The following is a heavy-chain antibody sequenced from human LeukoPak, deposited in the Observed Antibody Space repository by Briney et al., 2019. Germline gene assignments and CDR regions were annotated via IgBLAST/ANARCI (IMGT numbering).Heavy chain of an antibody. CDR1: GYTFTDYW. CDR2: IYYGDSDT. CDR3: ARGYGDYGHYSGMDV. V-gene: IGHV5-51*01. J-gene: IGHJ6*02. D-gene: IGHD4-17*01. Sequence: GESLKISWEGSGYTFTDYWIGWVRQLPGGGLEWMGTIYYGDSDTRYSRSFGGQVTISADKYITTAYLQWSSLTAYDTAMYYCARGYGDYGHYSGMDVWGQGTTVTVSS.